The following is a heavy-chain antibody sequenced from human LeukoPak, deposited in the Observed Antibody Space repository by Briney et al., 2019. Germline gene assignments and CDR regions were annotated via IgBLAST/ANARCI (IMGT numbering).Heavy chain of an antibody. D-gene: IGHD5-18*01. Sequence: GGSLRLSCAASGFTFSSYWMSWARQAPGKGLEWVANIKQDGSEKYYVDSVKGRFTISRDNAKNSLYLQMNSLRAEDTAVYYCARGGYSYGFDAFDIWGQGTMVTVSS. CDR3: ARGGYSYGFDAFDI. J-gene: IGHJ3*02. CDR2: IKQDGSEK. CDR1: GFTFSSYW. V-gene: IGHV3-7*04.